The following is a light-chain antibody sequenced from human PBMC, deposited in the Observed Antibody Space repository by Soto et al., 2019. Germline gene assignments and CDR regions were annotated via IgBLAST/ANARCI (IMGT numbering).Light chain of an antibody. Sequence: QSALTQPASVSGSPGQSITISCTGTSSDVGGYNYVSWYQQHPGKAPKLMIYDVSNRPSGVSNRFSGSKSGNTASLTISGLLTEDAAAYYCSSYTSALYVFGTGTKV. CDR3: SSYTSALYV. J-gene: IGLJ1*01. CDR1: SSDVGGYNY. V-gene: IGLV2-14*01. CDR2: DVS.